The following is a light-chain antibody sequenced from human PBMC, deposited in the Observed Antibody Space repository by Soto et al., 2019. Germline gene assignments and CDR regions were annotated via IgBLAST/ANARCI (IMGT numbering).Light chain of an antibody. J-gene: IGLJ3*02. CDR3: ATWSDSLKGWV. V-gene: IGLV1-44*01. CDR2: SNY. CDR1: SSNIESNT. Sequence: QSVLTQPPSASGTPGQRVTISCSGSSSNIESNTVTWYQQLPGTAPKLVIYSNYDRPSGVPDRFSGSTSGTSASLVIRGLQSEDEAFYYCATWSDSLKGWVFGGGTKLTVL.